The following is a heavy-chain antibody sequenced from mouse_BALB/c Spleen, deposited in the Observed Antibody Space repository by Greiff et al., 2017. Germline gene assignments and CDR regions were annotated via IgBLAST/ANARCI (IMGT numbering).Heavy chain of an antibody. CDR1: GFTFSSYA. CDR3: ARDDYGSSLDY. V-gene: IGHV5-9-4*01. D-gene: IGHD1-1*01. CDR2: ISSGGSYT. J-gene: IGHJ2*01. Sequence: EVQVVESGGGLVKPGGSLKLSCAASGFTFSSYAMSWVRQSPEKRLEWVAEISSGGSYTYYPDTVTGRFTISRDNAKNTLYLEMSSLRSEDTAMYYCARDDYGSSLDYWGQGTTLTVSS.